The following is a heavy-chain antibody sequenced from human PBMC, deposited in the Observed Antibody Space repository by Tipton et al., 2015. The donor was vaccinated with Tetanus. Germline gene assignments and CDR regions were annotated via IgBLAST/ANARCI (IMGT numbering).Heavy chain of an antibody. CDR3: ARDAGMWATRKAFDI. D-gene: IGHD1-14*01. V-gene: IGHV1-18*01. J-gene: IGHJ3*02. CDR1: GYRPTNYG. Sequence: QSGAEVKQPGASVTVSCKASGYRPTNYGISWVRQAPGQGLEWLGWISGYSGHTNYAQQVQGRVTMTTDTSTSTAYLELRSLRSDDTALYFCARDAGMWATRKAFDIWGQGTMVTVSS. CDR2: ISGYSGHT.